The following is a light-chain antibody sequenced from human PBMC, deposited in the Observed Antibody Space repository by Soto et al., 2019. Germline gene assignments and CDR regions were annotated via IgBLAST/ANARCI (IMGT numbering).Light chain of an antibody. J-gene: IGKJ1*01. CDR2: GAS. Sequence: EIVMTQSPATLSVSPGEGATLSCRASQSVSSNFAWYQQKPGQAPRLLIYGASSRATGIPDRFSGSGSGTDFTLTISRLEPEDFAVYYCQQYGSSPWTFGQGTKWIS. V-gene: IGKV3-20*01. CDR3: QQYGSSPWT. CDR1: QSVSSN.